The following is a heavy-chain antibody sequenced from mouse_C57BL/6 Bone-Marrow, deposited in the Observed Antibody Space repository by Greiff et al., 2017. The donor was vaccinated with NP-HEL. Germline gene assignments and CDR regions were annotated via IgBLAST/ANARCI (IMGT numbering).Heavy chain of an antibody. J-gene: IGHJ4*01. CDR1: GFTFTDYY. D-gene: IGHD2-5*01. V-gene: IGHV7-3*01. Sequence: EVKLVESGGGLVQPGGSLSLSCAASGFTFTDYYMSWVRQPPGKALEWLGFIRNKANGYTTEYSASVKGRFTISRDNSQSILYLQMNALRAEDSATYYCASPAYYSNYGGMDYWGQGTSVTVSS. CDR3: ASPAYYSNYGGMDY. CDR2: IRNKANGYTT.